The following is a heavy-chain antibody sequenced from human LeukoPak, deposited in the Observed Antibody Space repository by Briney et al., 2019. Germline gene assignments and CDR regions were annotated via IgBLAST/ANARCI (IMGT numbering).Heavy chain of an antibody. J-gene: IGHJ6*03. Sequence: SETLSLTCTVSGGSISSYYWSWIRQPPGKGLEWIGYIYYSGSTNYNLSLKSRVTISVDTSKDQFSLKLSSVTAADTAVYYCARVRGSAEFHYMDVWGKGTTVTVSS. V-gene: IGHV4-59*01. D-gene: IGHD2-15*01. CDR1: GGSISSYY. CDR2: IYYSGST. CDR3: ARVRGSAEFHYMDV.